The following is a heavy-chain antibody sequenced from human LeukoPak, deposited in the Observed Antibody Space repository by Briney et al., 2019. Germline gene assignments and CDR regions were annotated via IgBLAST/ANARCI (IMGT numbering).Heavy chain of an antibody. Sequence: GGSLRLSCTVSGFTLSSYEMTWFRQAPGKGLEWVSSIGYGGADSHYADSVKGRFTISRDNSKNTLYLQLSSLRADDTAVYYCAKQVSGQWLTPDSGWGQGTLVTVSS. D-gene: IGHD6-19*01. CDR1: GFTLSSYE. V-gene: IGHV3-23*01. J-gene: IGHJ4*02. CDR2: IGYGGADS. CDR3: AKQVSGQWLTPDSG.